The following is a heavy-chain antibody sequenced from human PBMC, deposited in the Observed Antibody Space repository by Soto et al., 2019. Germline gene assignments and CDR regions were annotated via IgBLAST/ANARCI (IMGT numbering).Heavy chain of an antibody. CDR3: ARDQAYYYGSSGYSGYVAL. V-gene: IGHV4-31*03. CDR1: GVSISSGDSY. Sequence: QVQLQESGPGQVKPSQTLSLTCTVSGVSISSGDSYWSWIRQHPGKGLEWIGYIYYSGNTYYSPSLKRRVSISVDKSKNQFSLRLSAVTAADTAVYYCARDQAYYYGSSGYSGYVALWGQGTLVTVSS. CDR2: IYYSGNT. D-gene: IGHD3-22*01. J-gene: IGHJ4*02.